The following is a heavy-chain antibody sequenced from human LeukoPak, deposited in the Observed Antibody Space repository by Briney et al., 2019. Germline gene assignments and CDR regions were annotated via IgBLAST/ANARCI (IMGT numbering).Heavy chain of an antibody. CDR2: FDPEDGET. J-gene: IGHJ4*02. CDR1: GDTLTELS. CDR3: ATDLNSSGWYVSSQKDY. Sequence: ASVKVSCKVSGDTLTELSMHWVRQAPGKGLEWMGGFDPEDGETIYAQKFQGRVTMTEDTSTDTAYMELSSLRSEDTAVYYCATDLNSSGWYVSSQKDYWGQGTLVTVSS. D-gene: IGHD6-19*01. V-gene: IGHV1-24*01.